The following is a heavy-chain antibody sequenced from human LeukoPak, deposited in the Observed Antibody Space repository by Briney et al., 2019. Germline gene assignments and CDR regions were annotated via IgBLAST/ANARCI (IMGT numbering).Heavy chain of an antibody. Sequence: GGSLRLSCAASGFTFSSYGMPWVRQAPGKGLEWVAVISYDGSNKYYADSVKGRFTISRDNSKNTLYLQMNSLRAEDTAVYYCAKAGSTNYYYGMDVWGQGTTVTVSS. CDR1: GFTFSSYG. CDR2: ISYDGSNK. D-gene: IGHD2-2*01. J-gene: IGHJ6*02. V-gene: IGHV3-30*18. CDR3: AKAGSTNYYYGMDV.